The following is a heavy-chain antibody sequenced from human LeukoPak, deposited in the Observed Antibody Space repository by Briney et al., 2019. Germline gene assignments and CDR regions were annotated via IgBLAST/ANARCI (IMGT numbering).Heavy chain of an antibody. CDR3: ARGSFPKRSYDSSGYYSFDY. Sequence: GASVKVSCKASGGTFSSYAISWVRQAPGQGLEWMGGIIPIFGTANYAQKFQGRVTITTDESTSTAYMELSSLRSEDTAVYYCARGSFPKRSYDSSGYYSFDYWGQGTLVTVSS. CDR1: GGTFSSYA. V-gene: IGHV1-69*05. J-gene: IGHJ4*02. CDR2: IIPIFGTA. D-gene: IGHD3-22*01.